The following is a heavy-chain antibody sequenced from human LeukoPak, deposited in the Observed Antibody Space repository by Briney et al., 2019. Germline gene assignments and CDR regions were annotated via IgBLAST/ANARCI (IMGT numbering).Heavy chain of an antibody. D-gene: IGHD3-9*01. CDR3: ARHRGSIFEGYMDV. CDR1: GFTLGYHG. J-gene: IGHJ6*03. CDR2: IFSNVVNK. Sequence: GTSLRLSRAAAGFTLGYHGMHWVRQAPGKGLEWVAIIFSNVVNKYYADSLKGRSTISRDTSKNTLFLEMESLRTEDTAVYYCARHRGSIFEGYMDVWGKGTTVTVSS. V-gene: IGHV3-33*01.